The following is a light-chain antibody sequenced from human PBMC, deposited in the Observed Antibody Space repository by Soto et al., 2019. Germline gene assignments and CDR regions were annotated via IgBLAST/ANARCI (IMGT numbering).Light chain of an antibody. Sequence: QPVLTQPPSASGTPGQSVSISCSGGTSNIGSRPVNWYQHLPGAAPRLLIYTNNQRPSGVPDRFSGSKSGTSASLAISGLQPEDEADYFCAAWDDSLNGHYVFGTGTKLTVL. CDR1: TSNIGSRP. V-gene: IGLV1-44*01. J-gene: IGLJ1*01. CDR3: AAWDDSLNGHYV. CDR2: TNN.